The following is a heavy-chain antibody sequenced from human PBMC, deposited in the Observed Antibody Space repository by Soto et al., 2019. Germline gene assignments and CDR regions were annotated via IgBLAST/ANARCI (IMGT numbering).Heavy chain of an antibody. Sequence: SANLSLTCTVSGGSISSSYWRWIRQPPGKGLEWIGSIYYSGSTNYNPSLKSRVTISVDTSKNQFSLKLSSVTAADTAVYYCARVWGGAFDIWGQGTMVT. CDR1: GGSISSSY. V-gene: IGHV4-59*01. D-gene: IGHD3-10*01. J-gene: IGHJ3*02. CDR3: ARVWGGAFDI. CDR2: IYYSGST.